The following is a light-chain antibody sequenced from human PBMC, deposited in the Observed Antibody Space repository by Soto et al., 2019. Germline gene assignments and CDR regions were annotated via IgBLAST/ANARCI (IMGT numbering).Light chain of an antibody. V-gene: IGKV1-13*02. Sequence: AIQVTQSPSSLSASVGDRFTMTCRASQDIRGALAWYQQKSGKPPNLLIYDVSTLEGGVPSRFSGSGSGTEFTLTISSLQPEDFGTYYCQQFNSYPITFGHGTRLEIK. CDR2: DVS. CDR1: QDIRGA. CDR3: QQFNSYPIT. J-gene: IGKJ5*01.